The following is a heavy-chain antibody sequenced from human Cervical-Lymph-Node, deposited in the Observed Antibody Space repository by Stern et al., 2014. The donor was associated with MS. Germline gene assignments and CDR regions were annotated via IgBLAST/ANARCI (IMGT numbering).Heavy chain of an antibody. CDR3: ARGLMYGWYSSSWYPH. Sequence: QVQLQQWGAGLLKPSETLSLTCAVYGGSFSGYYWSWIRQPPGKGLEWIGEINHSASTNYNPSLKSRVTISVDTSKNQFSLKLSSVTAADTAVYYCARGLMYGWYSSSWYPHWGQGTLVTVSS. CDR1: GGSFSGYY. CDR2: INHSAST. V-gene: IGHV4-34*01. D-gene: IGHD6-13*01. J-gene: IGHJ4*02.